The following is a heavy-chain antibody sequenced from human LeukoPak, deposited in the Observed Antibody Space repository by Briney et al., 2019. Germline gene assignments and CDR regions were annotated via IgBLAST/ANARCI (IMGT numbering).Heavy chain of an antibody. V-gene: IGHV1-18*01. Sequence: ASVQVSCKTSGYIFAHNGISWVRQAPGQGPEWMGWISAYNGDTNYAQNFQGRVTMTRDTSTSTVYMELRSLRSDDTAVYYCARAGVYSSSWSDLVYYGMDVWGQGTTVTVSS. CDR3: ARAGVYSSSWSDLVYYGMDV. CDR2: ISAYNGDT. CDR1: GYIFAHNG. J-gene: IGHJ6*02. D-gene: IGHD6-13*01.